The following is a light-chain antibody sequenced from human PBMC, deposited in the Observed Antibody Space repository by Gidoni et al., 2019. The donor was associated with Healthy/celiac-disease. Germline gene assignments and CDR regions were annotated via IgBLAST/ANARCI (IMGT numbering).Light chain of an antibody. V-gene: IGKV1-33*01. CDR1: QDISNY. J-gene: IGKJ5*01. CDR2: DAS. CDR3: QQYDNLEIT. Sequence: IQITQSPSSLSASVGDRVTITCQASQDISNYLNWYQQKPGKAPKLLIYDASNVETGVTSRFSGSGSGTDFNFTISSMQPEDIATYYCQQYDNLEITFGQGTRLEIK.